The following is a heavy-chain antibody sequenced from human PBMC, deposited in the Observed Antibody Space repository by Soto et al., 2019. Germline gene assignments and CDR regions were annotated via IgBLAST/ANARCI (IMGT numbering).Heavy chain of an antibody. CDR1: GDSVSSNSAA. V-gene: IGHV6-1*01. CDR3: ARAGGVEVRYYYVMDV. D-gene: IGHD1-1*01. J-gene: IGHJ6*02. CDR2: TYYRSKWYN. Sequence: PSQTLSLTCAISGDSVSSNSAAWNWIRQSPSRGLEWLGRTYYRSKWYNDYAVSVKSRITINPDTSKNQFSLQLNSVTPEDTAVYYCARAGGVEVRYYYVMDVWGQGTTDTVSS.